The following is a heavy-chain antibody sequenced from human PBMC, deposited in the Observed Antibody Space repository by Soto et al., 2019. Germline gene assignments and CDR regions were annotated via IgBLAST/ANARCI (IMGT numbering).Heavy chain of an antibody. D-gene: IGHD1-7*01. CDR2: ISGNGGAT. J-gene: IGHJ4*02. CDR1: GFTFNNFA. Sequence: EVQMVESGGGLVQPGGSLTLTCSPSGFTFNNFAMHWLRQAPGKGLDYVSSISGNGGATHYADSVKGRFTISRDNSKNILFLRMSSLRPEDTALYYCVKDYGRNWNYVFDFWGQVTLVTVSP. CDR3: VKDYGRNWNYVFDF. V-gene: IGHV3-64D*08.